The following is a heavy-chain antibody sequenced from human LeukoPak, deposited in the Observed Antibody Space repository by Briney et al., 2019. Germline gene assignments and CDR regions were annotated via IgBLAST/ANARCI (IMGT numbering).Heavy chain of an antibody. D-gene: IGHD6-13*01. Sequence: HSGGSLRLTCAASGFTFSSYSMNWVRQAPGKGLEWVASISNDGNKEYYADSVKGRFTVSRDNSKNTLYLQMNSLRDEDTALYHCARFPGLSAPGYLDSWGQGTLVTVSS. CDR3: ARFPGLSAPGYLDS. CDR2: ISNDGNKE. V-gene: IGHV3-30*03. CDR1: GFTFSSYS. J-gene: IGHJ4*02.